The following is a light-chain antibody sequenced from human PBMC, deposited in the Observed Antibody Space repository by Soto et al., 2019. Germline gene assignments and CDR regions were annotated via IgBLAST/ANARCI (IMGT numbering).Light chain of an antibody. CDR2: DAS. Sequence: EIVMTQSPATLSVSPVERAILSCMASQSLSSDLAWYQQKPGQAPRLLIYDASTRATDIPARFSGSGSGTEFTLTIGSLQSEDFAVYYCQQYNSWPQTFGQGTKVDIK. J-gene: IGKJ1*01. CDR1: QSLSSD. V-gene: IGKV3-15*01. CDR3: QQYNSWPQT.